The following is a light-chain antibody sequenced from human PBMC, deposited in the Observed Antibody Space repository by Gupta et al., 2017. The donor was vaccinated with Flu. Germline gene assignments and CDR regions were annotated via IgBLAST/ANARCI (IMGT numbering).Light chain of an antibody. CDR1: RNDVGGYNY. Sequence: QSALTQPRSVSGSPGQSVTISCTGTRNDVGGYNYVSWYQQHPGKVPKYMIYDVDKRPSGVPDRFSGSKSGNTASLTISGLQAEDEADYYCCADAGSYTYVFGTGTKVTVL. J-gene: IGLJ1*01. CDR3: CADAGSYTYV. V-gene: IGLV2-11*01. CDR2: DVD.